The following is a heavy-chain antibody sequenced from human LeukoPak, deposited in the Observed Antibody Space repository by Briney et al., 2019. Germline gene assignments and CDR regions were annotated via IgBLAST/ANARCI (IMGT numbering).Heavy chain of an antibody. J-gene: IGHJ4*02. CDR1: GFTFSSYA. CDR3: ANDRCSSTSCYLFDY. CDR2: FSGSGGIT. Sequence: GGSLRLSCAASGFTFSSYAISWVRQAPGKGLEWVSAFSGSGGITYYADSVKGLFTISRDNSKNTLFLQINSLSAEDTAVYYCANDRCSSTSCYLFDYWGQGTLVTVSS. D-gene: IGHD2-2*01. V-gene: IGHV3-23*01.